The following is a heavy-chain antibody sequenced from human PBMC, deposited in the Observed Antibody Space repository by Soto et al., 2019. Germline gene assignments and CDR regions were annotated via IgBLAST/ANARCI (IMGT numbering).Heavy chain of an antibody. CDR2: IIPIFGTA. D-gene: IGHD4-17*01. J-gene: IGHJ4*02. CDR3: ARALDYEAGDDY. V-gene: IGHV1-69*13. Sequence: ASVKVSCTASGYTFSSYAISWVRQAPGQGLEWMGGIIPIFGTANYAQKFQGRVTITADESTSTAYMELSSLRSEDTAVYYCARALDYEAGDDYWGQGTLVTVSS. CDR1: GYTFSSYA.